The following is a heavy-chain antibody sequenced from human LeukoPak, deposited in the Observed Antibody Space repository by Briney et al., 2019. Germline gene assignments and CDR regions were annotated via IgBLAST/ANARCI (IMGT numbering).Heavy chain of an antibody. D-gene: IGHD4-17*01. CDR2: ISSSGSTI. V-gene: IGHV3-11*01. CDR1: GFTFSDYY. Sequence: GGSLRLSRAASGFTFSDYYMSWIRQAPGKGLEWVSYISSSGSTIYYADSVKGRFTISRDNAKNSLYLQMNSLRAKDTAIYYCAKCLPLRSDDYAPFDYWGQGTLVTVSS. CDR3: AKCLPLRSDDYAPFDY. J-gene: IGHJ4*02.